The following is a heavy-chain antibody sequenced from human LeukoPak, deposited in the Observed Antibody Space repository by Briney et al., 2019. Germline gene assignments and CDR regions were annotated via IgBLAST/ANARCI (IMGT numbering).Heavy chain of an antibody. CDR2: IVVGSGNT. CDR3: AAWYDSSGYPDY. J-gene: IGHJ4*02. CDR1: GFTFTSSA. V-gene: IGHV1-58*01. Sequence: TSVKVSCKASGFTFTSSAVQWVRQARGQRLEWIGWIVVGSGNTNYAQKFQERVTITRDMSTSTAYMELSSLRSEDTAVYYCAAWYDSSGYPDYWGQGTLVTVSS. D-gene: IGHD3-22*01.